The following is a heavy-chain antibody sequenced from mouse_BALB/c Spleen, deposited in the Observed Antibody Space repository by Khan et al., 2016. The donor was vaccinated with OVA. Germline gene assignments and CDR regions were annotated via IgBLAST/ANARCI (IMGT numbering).Heavy chain of an antibody. Sequence: QVQLQQSGAELARPGASVKMSCKASGYTFTTSPIHWVQQRPGPGLEWIGYINPRTGYPNYTQKFKYRSTLTAAKSSRTAYMQLSSLTSEYSAVYECVREGAYYRYDGWVDDWGQGTLVTGSA. V-gene: IGHV1-4*01. CDR2: INPRTGYP. CDR3: VREGAYYRYDGWVDD. D-gene: IGHD2-14*01. J-gene: IGHJ3*01. CDR1: GYTFTTSP.